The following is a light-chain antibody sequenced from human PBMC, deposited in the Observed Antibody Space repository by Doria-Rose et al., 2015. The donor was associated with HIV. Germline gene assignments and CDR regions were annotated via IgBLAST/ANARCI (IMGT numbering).Light chain of an antibody. Sequence: DIRVTQSPESLGMSLGERATLNCKSNQSLLYTSKNYLAWYQQKPGQPPRLLIYCASTRQSVVPARFSGSGSGTDFTPTVSSLEAEDVAVYYCQQYYYTPSFGPGTTVDIK. J-gene: IGKJ3*01. CDR2: CAS. CDR1: QSLLYTSKNY. CDR3: QQYYYTPS. V-gene: IGKV4-1*01.